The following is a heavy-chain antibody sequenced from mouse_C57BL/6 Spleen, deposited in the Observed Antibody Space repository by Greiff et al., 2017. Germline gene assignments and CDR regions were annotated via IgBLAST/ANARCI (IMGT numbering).Heavy chain of an antibody. CDR1: GYTFTDYN. CDR2: INPNNGGT. Sequence: DVKLQESGPELVKPGASVKMSCKASGYTFTDYNMHWVKQSHGKSLEWIGYINPNNGGTSYNQKFKGKATLTVNKSSSTAYMELRSLTSEDSAVYYCARQTGTRGYWGQGTTLTVSS. V-gene: IGHV1-22*01. CDR3: ARQTGTRGY. J-gene: IGHJ2*01. D-gene: IGHD4-1*01.